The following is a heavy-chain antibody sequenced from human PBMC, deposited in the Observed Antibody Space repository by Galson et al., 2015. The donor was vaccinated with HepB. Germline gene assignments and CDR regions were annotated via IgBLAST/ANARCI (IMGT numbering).Heavy chain of an antibody. Sequence: SLRLSCAASGFTFSSYAMHWVRQAPGKGLEWVAVISYDGSNKYYADSVKGRFTISRDNSKNTLYLQMNSLRAEDTAVYYCARGGNGLFDYWGQGTLVTVSS. J-gene: IGHJ4*02. D-gene: IGHD1-1*01. V-gene: IGHV3-30-3*01. CDR2: ISYDGSNK. CDR1: GFTFSSYA. CDR3: ARGGNGLFDY.